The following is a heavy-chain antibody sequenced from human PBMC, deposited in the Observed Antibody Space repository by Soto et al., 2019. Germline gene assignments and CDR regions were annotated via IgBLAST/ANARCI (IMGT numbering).Heavy chain of an antibody. D-gene: IGHD3-9*01. V-gene: IGHV3-30-3*01. CDR1: GFTFSSYA. CDR3: ARGQGLDLN. J-gene: IGHJ4*02. Sequence: GGSLRLSCAASGFTFSSYAMHWVRQAPGKGLEWVAVISYDGSNKYYADSVKGRFTISRDNSKNTLYLQMNSLRAEDTAVYYCARGQGLDLNWGQGTLVTVSS. CDR2: ISYDGSNK.